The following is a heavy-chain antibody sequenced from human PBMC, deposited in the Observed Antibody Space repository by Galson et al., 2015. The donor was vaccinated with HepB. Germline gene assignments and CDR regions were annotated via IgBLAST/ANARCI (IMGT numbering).Heavy chain of an antibody. J-gene: IGHJ5*02. V-gene: IGHV3-53*01. CDR3: ARGVGP. Sequence: SLRLSCAASGFTVSNNYMNWVRQAPGKGLEWVSLIYSDGNTHYADSVKGRFTISRDSSKNILYLQMKSLRAEDTAVYYCARGVGPWGQGTLVTVSS. CDR1: GFTVSNNY. CDR2: IYSDGNT.